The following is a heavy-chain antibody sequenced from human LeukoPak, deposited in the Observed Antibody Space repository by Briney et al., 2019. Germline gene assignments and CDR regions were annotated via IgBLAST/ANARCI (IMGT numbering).Heavy chain of an antibody. J-gene: IGHJ5*02. CDR1: GGSINSYY. D-gene: IGHD3-10*01. V-gene: IGHV4-59*01. CDR3: ARDYYGSGSYYNRWFDP. Sequence: SETLSLTCTVSGGSINSYYWSWIRQPPGKGLEWIGYIYYSGSTNYNPSLKSRVTISVDTSKNQFSLRLSSVTAADTAVYYCARDYYGSGSYYNRWFDPWGQGTLVTVSS. CDR2: IYYSGST.